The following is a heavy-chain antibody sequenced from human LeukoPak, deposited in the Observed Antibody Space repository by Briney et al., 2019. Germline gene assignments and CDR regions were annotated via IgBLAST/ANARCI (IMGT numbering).Heavy chain of an antibody. V-gene: IGHV3-48*04. CDR3: ARDFYLQGGAFDI. Sequence: GGSLRLSCAASGFTFSSYSMNWVRQAPGKGLEWVSYISSSSSTIYYADSVKGRFTISRDNAKNSLYLQMNSLRAEDTAVYYCARDFYLQGGAFDIWGQGTMVTVSS. CDR2: ISSSSSTI. D-gene: IGHD2/OR15-2a*01. CDR1: GFTFSSYS. J-gene: IGHJ3*02.